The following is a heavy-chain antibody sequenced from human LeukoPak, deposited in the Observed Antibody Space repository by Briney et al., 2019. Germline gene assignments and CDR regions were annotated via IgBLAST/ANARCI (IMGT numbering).Heavy chain of an antibody. D-gene: IGHD6-13*01. Sequence: TSETLSLTCTVSGGSISGTSYYWGWIRQPPGKGLEWIGSIYYSGSTYYNPSLKSRVTISVDTSKNQFSLKLSSVTAADTAVYYCARVGTIYSSKYWFDPWGQGTLVTVSS. J-gene: IGHJ5*02. CDR2: IYYSGST. CDR1: GGSISGTSYY. V-gene: IGHV4-39*01. CDR3: ARVGTIYSSKYWFDP.